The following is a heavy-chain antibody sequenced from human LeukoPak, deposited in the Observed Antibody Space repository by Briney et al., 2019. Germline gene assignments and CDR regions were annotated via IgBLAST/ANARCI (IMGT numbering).Heavy chain of an antibody. CDR2: IYYSGST. D-gene: IGHD3-3*02. CDR1: GASIISSSYY. Sequence: SETLSLTCTVSGASIISSSYYWGWIRQPPGKGLEGIGRIYYSGSTYYNPSLKSRVTISVDTSKHQFSLKLRSVPAADRAVYSCATTASKFDYWGQGTLVTVSS. J-gene: IGHJ4*02. CDR3: ATTASKFDY. V-gene: IGHV4-39*01.